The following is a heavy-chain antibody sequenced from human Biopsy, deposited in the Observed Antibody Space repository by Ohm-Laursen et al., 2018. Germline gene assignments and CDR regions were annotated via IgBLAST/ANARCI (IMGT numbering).Heavy chain of an antibody. D-gene: IGHD1-26*01. CDR1: GGSIYNFF. CDR3: ARVGVGAPSIDYFDS. Sequence: GTLSLTCTVSGGSIYNFFWSWIRQPPGKGLVWIGYIYYSGSTNYNPSLKSRVTISVDRSKNHFSLELSSVTAADTAVYYCARVGVGAPSIDYFDSWGQGALVTVSS. CDR2: IYYSGST. J-gene: IGHJ4*02. V-gene: IGHV4-59*01.